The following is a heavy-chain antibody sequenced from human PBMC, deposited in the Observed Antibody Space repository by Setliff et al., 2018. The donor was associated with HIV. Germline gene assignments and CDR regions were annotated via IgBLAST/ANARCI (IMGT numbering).Heavy chain of an antibody. CDR3: ARSRNSYVGGFDF. D-gene: IGHD3-16*01. Sequence: PSETLSLTCTVSGGSITSGSDYWSWIRQHAGKGLEWIGRIYTTGSTNYNPSLKSRVTISVDTSENQFSLKLSSVTAADTAVFYCARSRNSYVGGFDFWGQGTLVTVAS. CDR2: IYTTGST. V-gene: IGHV4-61*02. J-gene: IGHJ4*02. CDR1: GGSITSGSDY.